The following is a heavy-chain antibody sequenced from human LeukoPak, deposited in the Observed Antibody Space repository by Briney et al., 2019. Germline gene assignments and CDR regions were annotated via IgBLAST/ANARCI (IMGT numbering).Heavy chain of an antibody. CDR1: GFTFSSYG. Sequence: PGGSLRLSCAASGFTFSSYGMRWVRQAPGKGLEWVAVISYDGSNKYYADSVKGRFTISRDNSKNTLYLQMNSLRAEDTAVYYCAKGGVTSWFAAEYFQHWGQGTLVTVSS. V-gene: IGHV3-30*18. J-gene: IGHJ1*01. D-gene: IGHD3-10*01. CDR2: ISYDGSNK. CDR3: AKGGVTSWFAAEYFQH.